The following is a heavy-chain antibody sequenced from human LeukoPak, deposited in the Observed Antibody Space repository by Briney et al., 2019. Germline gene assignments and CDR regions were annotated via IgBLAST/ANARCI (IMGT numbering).Heavy chain of an antibody. D-gene: IGHD2-2*01. Sequence: GGSLRLSCAASGFTFSSYSMNWVRQAPGKGLEWVSSISSSSSYIYYADSVKGRFTISRDNAKNSLYLQMNSLRAEDTAVYYCARADIVVVPAANYYYYYMDVWGKGTTVTVSS. V-gene: IGHV3-21*01. J-gene: IGHJ6*03. CDR3: ARADIVVVPAANYYYYYMDV. CDR1: GFTFSSYS. CDR2: ISSSSSYI.